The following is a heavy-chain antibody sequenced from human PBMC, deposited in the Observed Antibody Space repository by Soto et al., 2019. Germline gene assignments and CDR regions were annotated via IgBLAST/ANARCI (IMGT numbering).Heavy chain of an antibody. CDR2: ITAGGETT. J-gene: IGHJ4*02. CDR3: AKGSSSWYYFDS. V-gene: IGHV3-23*01. Sequence: PWWSLRLSCSASVFTFTTYIMAWFRQAPGKGLQWVSTITAGGETTYYADSVKGRFTISRDNSQNKVFLQMNSLRSEDTALYYCAKGSSSWYYFDSWGQGIPVTVSS. CDR1: VFTFTTYI. D-gene: IGHD6-13*01.